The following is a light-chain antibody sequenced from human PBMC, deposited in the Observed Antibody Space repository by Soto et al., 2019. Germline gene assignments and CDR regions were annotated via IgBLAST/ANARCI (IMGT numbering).Light chain of an antibody. J-gene: IGKJ4*01. CDR1: QSVFSNY. Sequence: EIVLTQSPGTLSLSPGERATLSCRASQSVFSNYLAWYQHKPGQAPRLLIYAASARATGIPARFSGSGSGTDFPLTISRLETEDFAGYYCQHYDSSSPLTFGGGTKGEIK. V-gene: IGKV3-20*01. CDR3: QHYDSSSPLT. CDR2: AAS.